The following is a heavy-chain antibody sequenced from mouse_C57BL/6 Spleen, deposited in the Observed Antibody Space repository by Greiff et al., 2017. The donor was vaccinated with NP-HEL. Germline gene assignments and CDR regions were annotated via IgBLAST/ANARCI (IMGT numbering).Heavy chain of an antibody. V-gene: IGHV5-6*01. CDR1: GFTFSSYG. CDR2: ISSGGSST. J-gene: IGHJ2*01. D-gene: IGHD1-1*01. Sequence: EVMLVESGGDLVKPGGSLKLSCAASGFTFSSYGMSWVRQTPDKRLEWVATISSGGSSTYYPDSVKGRFTISRDNAKNTLYLKMSSLKSEDTAMYYCARQGTTVAFDYWGQGTTLTVSS. CDR3: ARQGTTVAFDY.